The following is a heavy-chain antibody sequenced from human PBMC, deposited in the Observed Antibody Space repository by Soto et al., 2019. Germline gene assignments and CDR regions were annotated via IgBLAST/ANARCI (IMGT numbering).Heavy chain of an antibody. D-gene: IGHD3-16*02. J-gene: IGHJ4*02. CDR1: GDSVSSNSAA. Sequence: SQTLSLTWAISGDSVSSNSAAWNWIRQSPSRGLEWLGRTYYRSKWYNDYAVSVKSRRTINPDTSKNQFSLQRNSVPPEDAAGYYCARNLIRWAECSFDVWGQGTLVTVSS. CDR2: TYYRSKWYN. CDR3: ARNLIRWAECSFDV. V-gene: IGHV6-1*01.